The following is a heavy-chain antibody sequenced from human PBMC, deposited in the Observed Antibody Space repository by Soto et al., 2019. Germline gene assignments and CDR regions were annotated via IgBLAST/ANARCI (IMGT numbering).Heavy chain of an antibody. D-gene: IGHD6-13*01. CDR1: GYTFTSYG. V-gene: IGHV1-18*01. CDR3: ARGNPPTYSNPVPTDY. Sequence: ASVKVSCKASGYTFTSYGISWVRQAPGRGLEWMGWISAYNGNTNYVQKLQGRVTMTTDTSTSTAYMELRSLRSDDTAVYYCARGNPPTYSNPVPTDYWGQGTLVTVSS. CDR2: ISAYNGNT. J-gene: IGHJ4*02.